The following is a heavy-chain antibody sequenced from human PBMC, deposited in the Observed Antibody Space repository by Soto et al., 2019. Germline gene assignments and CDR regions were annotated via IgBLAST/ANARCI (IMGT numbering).Heavy chain of an antibody. CDR2: ISWNGNII. CDR3: AKGGPDAFCGGGRCYFDS. V-gene: IGHV3-9*01. Sequence: EVQLVESGGGLVQPGRSLRVSCAASGFTFDEYAMHWVRRVPGKGLEWVSSISWNGNIIGYAGSVKGRFTISRDNAKNSLYLQMNSLRPEDTALYFCAKGGPDAFCGGGRCYFDSWGQGNLVTVSS. D-gene: IGHD2-15*01. J-gene: IGHJ4*02. CDR1: GFTFDEYA.